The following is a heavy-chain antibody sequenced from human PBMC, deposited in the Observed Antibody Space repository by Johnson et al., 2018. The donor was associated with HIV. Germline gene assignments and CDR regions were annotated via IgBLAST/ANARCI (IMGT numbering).Heavy chain of an antibody. D-gene: IGHD1-26*01. Sequence: QVQLVESGGGVVRPGGSLSLSCATSEFSFSNYAMHWVRQAPGRGLEWVAVISYDGSNKYYADSVKGRFTISRDNSKNTLYLQMNSLRAEDTAVYYCARAMGRWELDAALGAFDIWGQGTMVTVSS. V-gene: IGHV3-30-3*01. J-gene: IGHJ3*02. CDR3: ARAMGRWELDAALGAFDI. CDR1: EFSFSNYA. CDR2: ISYDGSNK.